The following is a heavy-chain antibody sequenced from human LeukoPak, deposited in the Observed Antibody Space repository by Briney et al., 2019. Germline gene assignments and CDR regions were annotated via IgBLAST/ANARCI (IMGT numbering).Heavy chain of an antibody. Sequence: PSETLSLTCTVSGGSISSGGYYWSWIRQPAGKGLEWIGRVYTSGSTNYNPSHKSRVTISIDTSKNQFSLNLSSVTAADTAVYYCARDQALGYGWPTVLAIDIWGQGTMVTVSS. CDR2: VYTSGST. CDR3: ARDQALGYGWPTVLAIDI. V-gene: IGHV4-61*02. CDR1: GGSISSGGYY. D-gene: IGHD6-19*01. J-gene: IGHJ3*02.